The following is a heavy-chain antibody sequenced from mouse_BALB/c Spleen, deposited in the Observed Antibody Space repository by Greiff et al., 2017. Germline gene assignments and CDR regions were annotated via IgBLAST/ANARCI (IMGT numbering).Heavy chain of an antibody. CDR3: ARSGWLLAWFAY. Sequence: EVQLQQSGPGLVKPSQSLSLTCTVTGYSITSDYAWNWIRQFPGNKLEWMGYISYSGSTSYNPSLKSRISITRDTSKNQFFLQLNSVTTEDTATYYCARSGWLLAWFAYWGQGTLVTVSA. CDR1: GYSITSDYA. CDR2: ISYSGST. D-gene: IGHD2-3*01. J-gene: IGHJ3*01. V-gene: IGHV3-2*02.